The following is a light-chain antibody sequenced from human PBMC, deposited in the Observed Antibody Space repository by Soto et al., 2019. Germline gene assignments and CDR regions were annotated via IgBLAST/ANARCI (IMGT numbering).Light chain of an antibody. CDR2: QVR. CDR1: SSDVGGYDF. Sequence: QSALTQPASVSGSPGQSITISCTGTSSDVGGYDFVSWYQQQPGNAPKLMIYQVRNRPSGVSDRFSGCKSGNTASLTISGLQAEDEADYYCSSYTSSSTLLYLFGTGTKLTVL. V-gene: IGLV2-14*01. CDR3: SSYTSSSTLLYL. J-gene: IGLJ1*01.